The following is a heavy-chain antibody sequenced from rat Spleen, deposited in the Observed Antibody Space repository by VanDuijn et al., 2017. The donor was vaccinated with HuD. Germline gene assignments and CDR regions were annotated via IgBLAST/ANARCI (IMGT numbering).Heavy chain of an antibody. J-gene: IGHJ2*01. CDR2: IDFSGST. Sequence: EVQLQESGPGLVKPSQSLSLTCSVTGYSITSNYWGWIRKFPGNKMEWMGYIDFSGSTGYNPSLKARISITRDLSKNQFFLQLNSVSTEDPAIYYCARYRDTYGHVGIFDYWGQGVRVTVSP. D-gene: IGHD2-5*01. CDR3: ARYRDTYGHVGIFDY. V-gene: IGHV3-1*01. CDR1: GYSITSNY.